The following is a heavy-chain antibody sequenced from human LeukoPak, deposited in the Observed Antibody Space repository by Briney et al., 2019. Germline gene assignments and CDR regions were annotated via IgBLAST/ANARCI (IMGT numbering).Heavy chain of an antibody. J-gene: IGHJ6*03. CDR3: ARVFDSGSQAYFYYMDV. V-gene: IGHV4-4*07. CDR2: IYSSGST. CDR1: GDSINTYY. D-gene: IGHD3-10*01. Sequence: PSETLSLTCTVSGDSINTYYWSWIRQPAGKGLEWIGRIYSSGSTNYNPSLKSRVTMSVDTSKNQFSLKVSSVTAADTAVYYCARVFDSGSQAYFYYMDVWGKGTTVTIFS.